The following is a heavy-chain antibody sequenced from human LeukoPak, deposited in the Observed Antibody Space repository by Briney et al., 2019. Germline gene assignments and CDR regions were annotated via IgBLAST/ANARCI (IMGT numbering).Heavy chain of an antibody. Sequence: SETLSLTCTVSGGSVSNYYWTWIRQPPGKGLEWIGYVYYSGSTNYNPSLKSRVTISVDTSKNQFSLKLSSVTAADTAVYYCARSKYHLLYWGQGALVTVSS. D-gene: IGHD2-2*01. CDR1: GGSVSNYY. CDR2: VYYSGST. V-gene: IGHV4-59*02. CDR3: ARSKYHLLY. J-gene: IGHJ4*02.